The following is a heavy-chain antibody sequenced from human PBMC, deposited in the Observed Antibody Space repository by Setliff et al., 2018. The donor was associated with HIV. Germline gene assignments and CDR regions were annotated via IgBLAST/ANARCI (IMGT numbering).Heavy chain of an antibody. D-gene: IGHD1-26*01. CDR2: IGSSDTRQT. J-gene: IGHJ6*03. CDR1: GFTFSDYY. V-gene: IGHV3-11*04. CDR3: ARVGEVGHPLDYYYMDV. Sequence: PGGSLRLSCAASGFTFSDYYMTWIRQAPGKGLEWVSYIGSSDTRQTDYADSVKGRFTSSRDNAKNSLYLQMNSLRVEDTAVYYCARVGEVGHPLDYYYMDVWGKGTTVTVSS.